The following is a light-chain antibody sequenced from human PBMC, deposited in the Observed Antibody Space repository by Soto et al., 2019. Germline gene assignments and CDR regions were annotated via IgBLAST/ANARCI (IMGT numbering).Light chain of an antibody. CDR2: SDN. CDR1: SSNIGSNA. Sequence: QSVLTQPPSASGTPGQRVTIPCSGASSNIGSNAVNCSQLPPGTAPKVLIYSDNQRPSGVPARFSGSKSGTTASLAIIGLQSEDEADYFCAAWDDSLNGPTWVFGGGTKLTVL. V-gene: IGLV1-44*01. J-gene: IGLJ3*02. CDR3: AAWDDSLNGPTWV.